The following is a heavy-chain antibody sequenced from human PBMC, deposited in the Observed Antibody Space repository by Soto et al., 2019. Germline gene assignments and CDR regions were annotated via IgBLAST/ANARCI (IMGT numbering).Heavy chain of an antibody. CDR1: GGSFSGYY. V-gene: IGHV4-34*01. Sequence: QVQLQQWGAGLLKPSETLSLTCAVYGGSFSGYYWSWIRQPPGKGLEWIGEINHSGSTNYNPSLKSRVTISVDTSKNQFSLQLSSVTAADTDVYYCARGYGDYGVIDYWGQGILVSVSS. J-gene: IGHJ4*02. CDR2: INHSGST. D-gene: IGHD4-17*01. CDR3: ARGYGDYGVIDY.